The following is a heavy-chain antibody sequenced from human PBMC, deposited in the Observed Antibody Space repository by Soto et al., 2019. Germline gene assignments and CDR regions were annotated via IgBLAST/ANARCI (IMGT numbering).Heavy chain of an antibody. J-gene: IGHJ4*02. Sequence: ASVKVSCKASGYTFTSYYMHWVRQAPGQGLEWMGIINPSGGSTSYAQKFQSRVTMTRDTSTTTVYMELSSLRSEDTAVYYCARRYDNGAYFDYWGQGTLVTVSS. CDR1: GYTFTSYY. D-gene: IGHD1-1*01. V-gene: IGHV1-46*01. CDR2: INPSGGST. CDR3: ARRYDNGAYFDY.